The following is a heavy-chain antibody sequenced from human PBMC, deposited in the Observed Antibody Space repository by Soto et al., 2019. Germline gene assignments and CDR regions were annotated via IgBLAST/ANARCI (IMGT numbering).Heavy chain of an antibody. CDR1: GFTFSDYA. Sequence: GESLKISCSASGFTFSDYAMPWVRQAPGKGLEYVSSISSKGVTTYHADSVKGRFTISRDNSKKTLYLQMSSLRAEDTAVYYCVKDRAIDYWGQGTLVTVSS. CDR3: VKDRAIDY. V-gene: IGHV3-64D*06. CDR2: ISSKGVTT. D-gene: IGHD3-10*01. J-gene: IGHJ4*02.